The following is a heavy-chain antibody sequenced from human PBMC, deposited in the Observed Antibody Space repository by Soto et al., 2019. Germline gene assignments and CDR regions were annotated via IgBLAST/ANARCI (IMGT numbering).Heavy chain of an antibody. Sequence: QVQLVQSGAEVKKPGASVKVSCKASGYTFTSYGISWVRQAPGQGLEWMGWISAYNGNTNYAQKLQGRVTMTTDTSTSTAYMELRSLRSDDMAVYYCARDQVGYYYDSSGYHPPFDYWGQGTLVTVSS. V-gene: IGHV1-18*03. D-gene: IGHD3-22*01. CDR1: GYTFTSYG. CDR2: ISAYNGNT. CDR3: ARDQVGYYYDSSGYHPPFDY. J-gene: IGHJ4*02.